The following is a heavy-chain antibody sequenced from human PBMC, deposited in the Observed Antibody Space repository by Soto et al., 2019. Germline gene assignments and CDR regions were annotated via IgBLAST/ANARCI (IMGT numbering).Heavy chain of an antibody. V-gene: IGHV3-23*01. J-gene: IGHJ4*02. CDR3: AKDKEEVVPAAILIDYFDY. CDR1: GFTFSSYA. D-gene: IGHD2-2*01. CDR2: ISGSGGST. Sequence: GGSLRLSCAASGFTFSSYAMSWVRQAPGKGLEWVSAISGSGGSTYYADSVKGRFTISRDNSKNTLYLQMNSLRAEDTAVYYCAKDKEEVVPAAILIDYFDYWGQGTLVTVSS.